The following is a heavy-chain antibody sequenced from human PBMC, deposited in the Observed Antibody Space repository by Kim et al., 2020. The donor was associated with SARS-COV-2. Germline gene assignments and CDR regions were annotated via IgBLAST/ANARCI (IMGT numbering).Heavy chain of an antibody. Sequence: GGSLRLSCAASGFTFSSYGMHWVRQAPGKGLEWVAVIWYDGSNKYYADSVKGRFTISRDNSKNTLYLQMNSLRAEDTAVYYCARALFSLDDFWSGPTDYWGQGTLVTVSS. CDR1: GFTFSSYG. V-gene: IGHV3-33*01. CDR2: IWYDGSNK. CDR3: ARALFSLDDFWSGPTDY. J-gene: IGHJ4*02. D-gene: IGHD3-3*01.